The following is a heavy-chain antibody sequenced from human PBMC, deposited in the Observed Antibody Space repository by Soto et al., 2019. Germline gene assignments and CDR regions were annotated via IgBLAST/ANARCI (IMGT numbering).Heavy chain of an antibody. CDR3: ARSNYYGSPGDFDY. D-gene: IGHD3-10*01. CDR2: ISSSSSTI. V-gene: IGHV3-48*01. CDR1: GFTFSSYS. Sequence: EVQLVESGGGLVQPGGSLRLSCAASGFTFSSYSMNWVRQAPGKGPEWVSYISSSSSTIYYADSVKGRFTISRDNAKNSLYLQMNCLRAEDTAVYYCARSNYYGSPGDFDYWGQGTLVTVSS. J-gene: IGHJ4*02.